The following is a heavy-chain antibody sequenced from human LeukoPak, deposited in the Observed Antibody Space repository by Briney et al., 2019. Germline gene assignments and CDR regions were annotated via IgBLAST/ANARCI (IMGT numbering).Heavy chain of an antibody. CDR2: IYHSGST. Sequence: PSETLSLTCAVSGVSISSGGYSWSWLRQPPGKGLEWIVYIYHSGSTYYNPSLKSRVTISVDRSKNQFSLKLSSVTAADTAVYYCARLRSGSLDYWGQGTLVTVSS. D-gene: IGHD1-26*01. CDR3: ARLRSGSLDY. CDR1: GVSISSGGYS. V-gene: IGHV4-30-2*01. J-gene: IGHJ4*02.